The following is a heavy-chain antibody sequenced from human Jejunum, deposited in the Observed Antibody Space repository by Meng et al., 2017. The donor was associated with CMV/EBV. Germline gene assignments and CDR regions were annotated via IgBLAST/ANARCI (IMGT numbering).Heavy chain of an antibody. CDR3: ASVWYNAHDPFDY. CDR1: AYTFTAYY. Sequence: SAYTFTAYYLHWVRPAPGQGLEWMGWINPQSGDTYYAQNFQGRVTMTRDTSISTAYMELSSLKFDDTAVYYCASVWYNAHDPFDYWGQGTVVTVSS. V-gene: IGHV1-2*02. D-gene: IGHD1-14*01. J-gene: IGHJ4*02. CDR2: INPQSGDT.